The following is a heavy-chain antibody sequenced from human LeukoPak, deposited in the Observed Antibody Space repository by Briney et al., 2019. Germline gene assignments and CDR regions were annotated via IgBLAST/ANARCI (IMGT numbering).Heavy chain of an antibody. CDR1: GFTFDDYG. CDR2: ISGSGGST. J-gene: IGHJ4*02. Sequence: GGSLRLSCAASGFTFDDYGMSWVRQAPGKGLEWVSAISGSGGSTYYADSVKGRFTISRDNSKNTLYLQMNSLRAEDTAVYYCARGGYGSGSYTYFDYWGQGTLVTVSS. D-gene: IGHD3-10*01. V-gene: IGHV3-23*01. CDR3: ARGGYGSGSYTYFDY.